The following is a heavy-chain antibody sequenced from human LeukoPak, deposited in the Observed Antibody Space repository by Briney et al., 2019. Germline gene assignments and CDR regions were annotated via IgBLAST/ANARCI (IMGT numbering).Heavy chain of an antibody. CDR3: ARGRQFGDYVWGSYRYPYYFDY. Sequence: SETLSLTCAVYGGSFSGYYWSWIRQPPGKGLEWIGEINHSGSTNYNPSLKSRVTISVDTSKNQFSLKLSSVTAADTAVYYCARGRQFGDYVWGSYRYPYYFDYWGQGTLVTVSS. J-gene: IGHJ4*02. D-gene: IGHD3-16*02. CDR1: GGSFSGYY. V-gene: IGHV4-34*01. CDR2: INHSGST.